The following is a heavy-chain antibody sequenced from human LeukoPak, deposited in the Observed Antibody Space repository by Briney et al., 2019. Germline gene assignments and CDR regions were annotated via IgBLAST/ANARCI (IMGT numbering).Heavy chain of an antibody. V-gene: IGHV3-30*18. D-gene: IGHD6-6*01. CDR1: GFTFSSYG. Sequence: GGSLRLSCAASGFTFSSYGMHWVRQAPGKGLEWVAVISYDGSNKYYADSVKGRFTISRDNAKNSLYLQMNSLRAEDMALYYCAKDKWGSSSGGYFDYWGQGTLVTVSS. CDR3: AKDKWGSSSGGYFDY. CDR2: ISYDGSNK. J-gene: IGHJ4*02.